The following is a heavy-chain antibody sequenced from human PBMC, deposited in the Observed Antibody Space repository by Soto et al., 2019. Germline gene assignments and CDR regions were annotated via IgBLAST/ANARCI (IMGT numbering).Heavy chain of an antibody. J-gene: IGHJ4*02. D-gene: IGHD2-21*02. V-gene: IGHV4-61*01. CDR3: ARDRRGGNSDY. CDR1: GCSVSSGSYC. Sequence: PSETLSHTCTFSGCSVSSGSYCLSWIRQPPGKGLEWIGYIYYSGSTNYNPSLKSRVTISVDTSKNQFSLKLSSVTAADTAVYYCARDRRGGNSDYWGQGTLVTVSS. CDR2: IYYSGST.